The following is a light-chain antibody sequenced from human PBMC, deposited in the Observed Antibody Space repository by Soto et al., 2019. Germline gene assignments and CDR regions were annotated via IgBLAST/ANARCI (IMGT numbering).Light chain of an antibody. J-gene: IGLJ2*01. CDR3: ETWDSSLSAVV. CDR2: DNG. CDR1: SSNIGTNS. V-gene: IGLV1-51*01. Sequence: QSVLTQPPSVSAAPGQKVTISCSGSSSNIGTNSVSWYQQLPGTAPKFLIYDNGNRPSGIPDRFSGSKSGTSATLGITGLQTGDEADYYCETWDSSLSAVVFGGGTNVTVL.